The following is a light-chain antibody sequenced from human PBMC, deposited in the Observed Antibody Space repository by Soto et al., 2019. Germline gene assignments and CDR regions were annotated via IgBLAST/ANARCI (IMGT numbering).Light chain of an antibody. V-gene: IGLV2-14*01. CDR3: NSYKSRSTLDV. Sequence: QSALTQPASVSGSPGQSITISCTGTSSDVGTYNYVSWYQHHPGKAPKLIIYEVSNRPSGVSNRFSGSKSGNTASLTISGLQAEDEADYYRNSYKSRSTLDVFGTGTKVTVL. CDR2: EVS. CDR1: SSDVGTYNY. J-gene: IGLJ1*01.